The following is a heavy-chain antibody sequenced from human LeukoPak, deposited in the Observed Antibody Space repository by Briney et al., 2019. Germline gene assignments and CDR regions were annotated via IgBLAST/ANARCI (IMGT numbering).Heavy chain of an antibody. J-gene: IGHJ4*02. CDR3: ASRHRGYCSGGSCYSLFDY. D-gene: IGHD2-15*01. Sequence: SSETLSLTCAVDGGSFSGYYWSGIRQPPGKGLEWIGEINHSGSTNYNPSLKSRVTISVDTSKNRFSLKLSSVTAADTAVYYCASRHRGYCSGGSCYSLFDYWGQGTLVTVSS. CDR2: INHSGST. CDR1: GGSFSGYY. V-gene: IGHV4-34*01.